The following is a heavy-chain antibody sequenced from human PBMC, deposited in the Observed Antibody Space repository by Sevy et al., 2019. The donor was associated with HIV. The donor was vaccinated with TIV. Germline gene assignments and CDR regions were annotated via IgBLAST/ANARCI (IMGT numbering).Heavy chain of an antibody. CDR2: ISSSSSYI. Sequence: GGSLRLSCAASGFTFSSYSMNWVRQAPGKGLEWVSSISSSSSYIYYEGSVKGRFTISRDNAKNSLYLQMNRLRAEDTAVYYCARDGRYCSSTSCLYGMDVWGQGTTVTVS. D-gene: IGHD2-2*01. CDR1: GFTFSSYS. J-gene: IGHJ6*02. CDR3: ARDGRYCSSTSCLYGMDV. V-gene: IGHV3-21*01.